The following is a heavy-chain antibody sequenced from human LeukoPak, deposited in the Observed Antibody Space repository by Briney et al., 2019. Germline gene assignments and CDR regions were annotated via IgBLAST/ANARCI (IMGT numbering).Heavy chain of an antibody. V-gene: IGHV1-46*01. Sequence: GASVKVSCKASGYTFTSYYMHWVRQAPGQGLEWMGTINPSGGSTSYAQKFQGRVTMTRDMSTSTVYMELSSLRSEDTAVYYCARGGGESHYGSGSYFDYWGQGTLVTVSS. D-gene: IGHD3-10*01. J-gene: IGHJ4*02. CDR2: INPSGGST. CDR3: ARGGGESHYGSGSYFDY. CDR1: GYTFTSYY.